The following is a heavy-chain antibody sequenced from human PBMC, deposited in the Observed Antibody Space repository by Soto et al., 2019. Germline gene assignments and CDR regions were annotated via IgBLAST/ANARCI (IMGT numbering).Heavy chain of an antibody. CDR3: ARDLSSGVLRNWFDP. V-gene: IGHV3-23*01. CDR2: ISGSGVNT. Sequence: PWGSLRLSCAASGFTFSSYAMTWVRQAAGKGLEWVSSISGSGVNTFYADSVNGRFSISRDRSNQTVFLQMSNLRAEDTAVYYCARDLSSGVLRNWFDPWGHGTLVTVSS. J-gene: IGHJ5*02. D-gene: IGHD6-19*01. CDR1: GFTFSSYA.